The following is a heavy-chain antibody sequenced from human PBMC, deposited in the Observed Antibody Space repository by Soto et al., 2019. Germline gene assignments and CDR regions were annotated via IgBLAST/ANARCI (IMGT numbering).Heavy chain of an antibody. CDR2: ISWNSGSI. CDR1: GFTFDDYA. Sequence: GGSLRLSCAASGFTFDDYAMHWVRQAPGKGLEWVSGISWNSGSIGYADSVKGRFTISRDNAKNSLYLQMNSLRAEDTALYYCEKDKGYYDILGAFDIWGQGTMVTVSS. CDR3: EKDKGYYDILGAFDI. V-gene: IGHV3-9*01. D-gene: IGHD3-9*01. J-gene: IGHJ3*02.